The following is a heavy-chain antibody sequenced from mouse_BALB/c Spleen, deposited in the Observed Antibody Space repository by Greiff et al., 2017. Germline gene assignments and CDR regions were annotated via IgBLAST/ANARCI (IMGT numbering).Heavy chain of an antibody. CDR1: GFSLTGYG. CDR3: ARWTGYDYDRNAMDY. CDR2: IWGDGST. J-gene: IGHJ4*01. D-gene: IGHD2-4*01. V-gene: IGHV2-6-7*01. Sequence: QVHVKQSGPGLVAPSQSLSITCTVSGFSLTGYGVNWVRQPPGKGLEWLGMIWGDGSTDYNSALKSRLSISKDNSKSQVFLKMNSLQTDDTARYYCARWTGYDYDRNAMDYWGQGTSVTVSS.